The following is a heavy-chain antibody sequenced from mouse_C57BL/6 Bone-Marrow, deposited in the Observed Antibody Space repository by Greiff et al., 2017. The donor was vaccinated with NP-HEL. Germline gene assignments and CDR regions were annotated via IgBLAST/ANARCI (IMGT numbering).Heavy chain of an antibody. Sequence: EVHLVESGGGLVKPGASLKLSCAASGFTFSDYGMHWVRQAPEKGLEWVAYISSGSSTIYYADTVKGRSTISRDNAKNTLFLQMTSLRSEDTAMYYCARQRFVYYGSSYAWFAYWGQGTLVTVSA. CDR2: ISSGSSTI. CDR1: GFTFSDYG. J-gene: IGHJ3*01. CDR3: ARQRFVYYGSSYAWFAY. V-gene: IGHV5-17*01. D-gene: IGHD1-1*01.